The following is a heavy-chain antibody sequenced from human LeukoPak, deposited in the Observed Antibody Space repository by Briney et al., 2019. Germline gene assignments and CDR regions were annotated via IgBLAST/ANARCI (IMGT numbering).Heavy chain of an antibody. V-gene: IGHV1-18*04. CDR1: GYTFTGYY. CDR2: ISAYNGNT. CDR3: ARVLGYCSSTSCYTDAFDI. Sequence: GASVKVSCKASGYTFTGYYMHWVRQAPGQGLEWMGWISAYNGNTNYAQKLQGRVTMTTDTSTSTAYMELRSLRSDDTAVYYCARVLGYCSSTSCYTDAFDIWGQGTMVTVSS. D-gene: IGHD2-2*02. J-gene: IGHJ3*02.